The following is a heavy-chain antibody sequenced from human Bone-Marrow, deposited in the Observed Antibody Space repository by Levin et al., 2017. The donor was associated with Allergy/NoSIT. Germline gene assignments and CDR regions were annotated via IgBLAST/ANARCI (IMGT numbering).Heavy chain of an antibody. CDR2: ISGSGGST. V-gene: IGHV3-23*01. CDR3: ANHRGIAAAGTWANFDY. CDR1: GFTFSSYA. Sequence: LSLTCAASGFTFSSYAMSWVRQAPGKGLEWVSAISGSGGSTYYADSVKGRFTISRDNSKNTLYLQMNSLRAEDTAVYYCANHRGIAAAGTWANFDYWGQGTLVTVSS. J-gene: IGHJ4*02. D-gene: IGHD6-13*01.